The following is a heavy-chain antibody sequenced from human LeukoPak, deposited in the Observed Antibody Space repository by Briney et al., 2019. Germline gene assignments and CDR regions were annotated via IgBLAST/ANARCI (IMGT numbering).Heavy chain of an antibody. CDR3: AREGSPTGYDSSGYSDAFDI. V-gene: IGHV3-66*01. CDR2: IYSGGST. CDR1: GFTVSSNY. J-gene: IGHJ3*02. D-gene: IGHD3-22*01. Sequence: GGSLRLSCAASGFTVSSNYMSWVRQAPGKGLEWVSVIYSGGSTYYADSVKGRFTISRDNTKNTLYLQMNSLRAEDTAVYYCAREGSPTGYDSSGYSDAFDIWGQGTMVTVSS.